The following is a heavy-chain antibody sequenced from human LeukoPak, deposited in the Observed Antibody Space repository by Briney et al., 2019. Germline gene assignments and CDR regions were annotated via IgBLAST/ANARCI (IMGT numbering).Heavy chain of an antibody. CDR2: ISSSSTTI. D-gene: IGHD2-21*01. J-gene: IGHJ4*02. CDR3: ARERVIAAAGDGFDS. Sequence: GGSLRLSCAASGFTFSDYSMNWVRQAPGKGLERVSYISSSSTTIFYADSVKGRFTISRDNAKNSLFLQMNGLRDEDTALYYCARERVIAAAGDGFDSWGQGTLVTVSS. CDR1: GFTFSDYS. V-gene: IGHV3-48*02.